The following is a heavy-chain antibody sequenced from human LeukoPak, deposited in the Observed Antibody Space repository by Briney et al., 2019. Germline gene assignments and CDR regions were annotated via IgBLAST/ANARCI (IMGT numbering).Heavy chain of an antibody. V-gene: IGHV3-23*01. Sequence: PGGSLRLSCAASGFTFSSYAMSWVRQAPGKGLEWVSAISGSGGSTYYADSVKGRFTISRDNSKNTLYLQMNSLRAEDTAVYYCATPGQYNWNGGGFDYWGQGALVTVSS. CDR3: ATPGQYNWNGGGFDY. J-gene: IGHJ4*02. D-gene: IGHD1-1*01. CDR1: GFTFSSYA. CDR2: ISGSGGST.